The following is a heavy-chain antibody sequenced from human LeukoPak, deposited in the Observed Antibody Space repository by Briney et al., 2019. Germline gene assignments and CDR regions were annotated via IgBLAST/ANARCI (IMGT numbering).Heavy chain of an antibody. Sequence: SGPILLKPTQTLTLTCSFSGFSLSTGGVGVGWIRQPPGKALEWLGITYWDDDTRYSPSLTTRLTITKDTSRNQVVLAMTNVDTVDTATYYCAHSRREEGYVSYYWGQGILVTVSS. D-gene: IGHD5-12*01. J-gene: IGHJ4*02. V-gene: IGHV2-5*02. CDR2: TYWDDDT. CDR3: AHSRREEGYVSYY. CDR1: GFSLSTGGVG.